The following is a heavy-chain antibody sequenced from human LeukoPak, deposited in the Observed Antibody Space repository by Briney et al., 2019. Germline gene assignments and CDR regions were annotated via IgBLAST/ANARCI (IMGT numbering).Heavy chain of an antibody. V-gene: IGHV3-23*01. CDR3: AKGKSIAVAASKLDY. CDR1: GLTFSSYA. D-gene: IGHD6-19*01. Sequence: GGSLRPSCAASGLTFSSYAMSWVRQAPGKGLEWVSAISGSGGSTYYADSVKGRFTISRDNSKNTLYLQMNSLRAEDTAVYYCAKGKSIAVAASKLDYWGQGILVTVSS. J-gene: IGHJ4*02. CDR2: ISGSGGST.